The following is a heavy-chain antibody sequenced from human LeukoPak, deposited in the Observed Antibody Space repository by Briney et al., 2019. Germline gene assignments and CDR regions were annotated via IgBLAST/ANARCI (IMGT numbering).Heavy chain of an antibody. CDR1: GGSFSGYY. Sequence: SETLSLTCAVYGGSFSGYYWNWIRQPPGKGLEWIGEITHIGSTNYNRSLKSRATISVDTSKNQFSLKLSSVSAADTAVYYCAREGFPLEWLFPCYSYYYMDVWGKGTTVTVSS. D-gene: IGHD3-3*01. J-gene: IGHJ6*03. CDR3: AREGFPLEWLFPCYSYYYMDV. CDR2: ITHIGST. V-gene: IGHV4-34*01.